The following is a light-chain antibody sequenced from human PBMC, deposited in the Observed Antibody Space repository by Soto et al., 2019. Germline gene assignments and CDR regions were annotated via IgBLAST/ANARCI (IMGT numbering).Light chain of an antibody. Sequence: DIPMTQSPSSVSASVGDRVTITCRASQGISSWLAWYQQKPGKAPKLLIYAASSLQSGVPSRFSGSRSGTAFSLPISSLLPKDVATYYCQQTNRFPITFGHGTRLEIK. CDR3: QQTNRFPIT. CDR2: AAS. J-gene: IGKJ5*01. CDR1: QGISSW. V-gene: IGKV1D-12*01.